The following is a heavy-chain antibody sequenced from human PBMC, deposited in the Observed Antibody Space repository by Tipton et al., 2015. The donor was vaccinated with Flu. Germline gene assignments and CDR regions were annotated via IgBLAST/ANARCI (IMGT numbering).Heavy chain of an antibody. J-gene: IGHJ6*02. CDR2: IYPGDSDT. CDR1: GYSFTNYW. Sequence: QLVQSGAEVKKPGESLKISCKASGYSFTNYWIGWVRQMPGKGLEWMGIIYPGDSDTRYSPSFQGQVTISADQSISTAYLQWSSLKASDTAMYYCARGGSGTRVTGYYYYGMDVWGQGTTVTVSS. V-gene: IGHV5-51*01. D-gene: IGHD1-1*01. CDR3: ARGGSGTRVTGYYYYGMDV.